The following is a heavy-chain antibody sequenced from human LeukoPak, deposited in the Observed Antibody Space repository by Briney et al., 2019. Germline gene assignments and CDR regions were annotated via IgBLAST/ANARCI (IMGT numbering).Heavy chain of an antibody. D-gene: IGHD3-3*01. CDR2: ISGSGSST. Sequence: GGPLRLSCAASGFTFSSYAMSWVRQAPGKGLEWVSAISGSGSSTYYADSVKGRFTISRDNSKNTLYLQMNSLRAEDTAVYYCAKAGYDFWSGYPFDYWGQGTLVTVSS. CDR3: AKAGYDFWSGYPFDY. CDR1: GFTFSSYA. V-gene: IGHV3-23*01. J-gene: IGHJ4*02.